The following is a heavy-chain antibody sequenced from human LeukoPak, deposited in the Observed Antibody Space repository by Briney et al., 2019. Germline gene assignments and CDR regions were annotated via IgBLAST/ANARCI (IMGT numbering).Heavy chain of an antibody. CDR1: GGSISSYY. V-gene: IGHV4-59*01. Sequence: SETLSLTCTVPGGSISSYYWSWIRQPPGKGLEWIGDIYYSGSTNYNPSLKSRVTISLDTSKNQFSLKLSSVTAADTAVYYCAREVAAAVGYNWFDPWGQGTLVTVSS. D-gene: IGHD6-13*01. J-gene: IGHJ5*02. CDR3: AREVAAAVGYNWFDP. CDR2: IYYSGST.